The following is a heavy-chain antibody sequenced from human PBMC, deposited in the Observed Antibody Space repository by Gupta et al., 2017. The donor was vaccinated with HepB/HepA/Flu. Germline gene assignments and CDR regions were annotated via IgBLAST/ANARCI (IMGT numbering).Heavy chain of an antibody. Sequence: QVQLVQSGAEVKKPGASVKVSCKVSGYTLTDLSLHWVRQAPGKGLEWLGGFDPEDGETIYAQKFQGRVTMTEDTSTDTAHMELSSLRSEDTAVYYCATDYDYLWGSAFRWGQGTLVTVSS. D-gene: IGHD3-16*01. V-gene: IGHV1-24*01. J-gene: IGHJ4*02. CDR3: ATDYDYLWGSAFR. CDR1: GYTLTDLS. CDR2: FDPEDGET.